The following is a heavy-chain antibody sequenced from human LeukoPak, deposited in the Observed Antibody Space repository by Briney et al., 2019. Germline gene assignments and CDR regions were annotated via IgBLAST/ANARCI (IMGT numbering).Heavy chain of an antibody. J-gene: IGHJ4*02. Sequence: SQTLSLTCAISGDSVSSNSAAWNWIRQSPSRGLEWLGRTDYRSKWYNDYAVSVKSRITINPDTSKNQFSLQPNSVTPEDTAVYYCTRDMGSSFNPYYFDYWGQGTLVTVSS. CDR2: TDYRSKWYN. CDR3: TRDMGSSFNPYYFDY. V-gene: IGHV6-1*01. D-gene: IGHD6-13*01. CDR1: GDSVSSNSAA.